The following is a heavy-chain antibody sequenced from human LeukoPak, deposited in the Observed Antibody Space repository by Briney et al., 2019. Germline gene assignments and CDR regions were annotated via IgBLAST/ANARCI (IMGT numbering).Heavy chain of an antibody. J-gene: IGHJ5*02. CDR3: AKDRLGPLFWSGYYTT. D-gene: IGHD3-3*01. CDR2: ISGDGGST. CDR1: GFFFSNYD. Sequence: PVGSLRLSCAGSGFFFSNYDMIWVRQAPGKGLEWVSLISGDGGSTYYADSVKGRFTISRDNSKNSLYLQMNSLRTEDTALYYCAKDRLGPLFWSGYYTTWGQGTLVTVSS. V-gene: IGHV3-43*02.